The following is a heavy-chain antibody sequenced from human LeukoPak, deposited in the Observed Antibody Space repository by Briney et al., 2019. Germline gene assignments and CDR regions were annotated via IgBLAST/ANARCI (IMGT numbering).Heavy chain of an antibody. J-gene: IGHJ6*02. CDR3: ARDNPVDYYNNYGTDV. CDR2: FYNSGNI. V-gene: IGHV4-4*07. Sequence: SETLSLTCIVSGDSTSSFYWNWIRQSAGKGLEWIGRFYNSGNIKYNPSLKSRVTMSVDTSQKQFSLKLSSVTAADTAVYYCARDNPVDYYNNYGTDVWGQGITVTVSS. CDR1: GDSTSSFY.